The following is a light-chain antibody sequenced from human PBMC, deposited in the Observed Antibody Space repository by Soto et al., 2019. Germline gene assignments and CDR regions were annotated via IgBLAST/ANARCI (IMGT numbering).Light chain of an antibody. V-gene: IGKV1-5*01. CDR1: QTISDW. Sequence: IQMTQSPSTLSGSVGDRVTITCRASQTISDWLAWFQLKPGKAPKLLIYDASSLESGVPSRFSGSGSGTEFTLTISSLQPDDFATYYCQQYNNYSTFGQGTKVDIK. CDR2: DAS. CDR3: QQYNNYST. J-gene: IGKJ1*01.